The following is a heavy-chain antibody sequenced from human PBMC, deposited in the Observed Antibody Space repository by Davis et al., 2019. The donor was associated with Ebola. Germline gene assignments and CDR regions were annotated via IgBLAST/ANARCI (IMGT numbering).Heavy chain of an antibody. J-gene: IGHJ4*02. CDR3: TSTVAGTDLDY. V-gene: IGHV3-73*01. Sequence: GGSLRLSCAASGLTFSGSAMHWVRQASGKGLEWVGRIRSKANSYATAYAASVKGRFTISRDDSKNTAYLQMNSLKTEDTAVYYCTSTVAGTDLDYWGQGTLVTVSS. CDR2: IRSKANSYAT. CDR1: GLTFSGSA. D-gene: IGHD6-19*01.